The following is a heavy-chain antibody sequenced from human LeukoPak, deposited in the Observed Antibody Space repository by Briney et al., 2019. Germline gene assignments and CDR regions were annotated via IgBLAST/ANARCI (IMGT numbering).Heavy chain of an antibody. CDR2: INPNSGGT. Sequence: EASVKVSCKASRYTFTSYDTKRVRQAPGQGLEWMGWINPNSGGTNYAQKFQGRVAMTRDTSISTAYMELSRLRSDDTAVYYCASGFMGYDRSGYYDDAFDIWGQGTMVTVSS. CDR3: ASGFMGYDRSGYYDDAFDI. D-gene: IGHD3-22*01. J-gene: IGHJ3*02. V-gene: IGHV1-2*02. CDR1: RYTFTSYD.